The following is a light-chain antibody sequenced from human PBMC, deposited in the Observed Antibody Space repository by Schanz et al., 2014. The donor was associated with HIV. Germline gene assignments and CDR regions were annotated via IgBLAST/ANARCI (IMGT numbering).Light chain of an antibody. CDR2: GVD. CDR1: NNDIGSYTY. J-gene: IGLJ2*01. V-gene: IGLV2-14*03. CDR3: SSYTSSSTPHVV. Sequence: QSALTQPASVSGSPGQSITFSCTGTNNDIGSYTYVSWYQQHPDKAPKLVISGVDYRPSGVSSRFSGSKSGSAASLTISGLQAEDEADYYCSSYTSSSTPHVVFGGGTKLTVL.